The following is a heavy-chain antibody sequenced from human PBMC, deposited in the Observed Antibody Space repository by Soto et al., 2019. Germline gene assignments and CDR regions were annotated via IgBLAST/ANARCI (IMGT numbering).Heavy chain of an antibody. D-gene: IGHD6-19*01. Sequence: EVQLVESGGGLVQPGGSLRLSCAASGFTFSTYWMYWVRQVPGKGLVWVSRTDTDGSDTSYADSVKGRLNISRDNAKNTLYLQMNSLSAEDTAVYYCARDRGWSPFDSWGQGTLVTVSS. J-gene: IGHJ4*02. CDR3: ARDRGWSPFDS. CDR1: GFTFSTYW. V-gene: IGHV3-74*01. CDR2: TDTDGSDT.